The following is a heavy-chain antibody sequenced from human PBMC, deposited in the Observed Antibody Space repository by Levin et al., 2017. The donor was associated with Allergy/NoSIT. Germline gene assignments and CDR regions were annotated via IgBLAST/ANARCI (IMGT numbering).Heavy chain of an antibody. Sequence: GGSLRRSCEVSGFTFSSYALSWVRQAPGKGLEWVSVRSSGGDTTSYADSVKGRFSISRDKPKNTLYLQMDGLGAADSAVYSCARESTGNSHYDSWGQGTLVTVSS. CDR3: ARESTGNSHYDS. V-gene: IGHV3-23*01. CDR2: RSSGGDTT. J-gene: IGHJ5*01. D-gene: IGHD4-23*01. CDR1: GFTFSSYA.